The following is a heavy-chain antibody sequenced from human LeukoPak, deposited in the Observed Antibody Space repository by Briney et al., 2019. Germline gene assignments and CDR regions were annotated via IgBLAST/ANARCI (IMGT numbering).Heavy chain of an antibody. D-gene: IGHD3-22*01. Sequence: SATLSLTCAVSGGSISSSNWWSWVCQPPGKGLECIGEIYHSGSTNYNPSLKSRFTISVDKSKNQFSLKLSSVTAADTAVYYCARVAYYYDSSGYLDYWGQGTLVTVSS. CDR3: ARVAYYYDSSGYLDY. CDR1: GGSISSSNW. V-gene: IGHV4-4*02. CDR2: IYHSGST. J-gene: IGHJ4*02.